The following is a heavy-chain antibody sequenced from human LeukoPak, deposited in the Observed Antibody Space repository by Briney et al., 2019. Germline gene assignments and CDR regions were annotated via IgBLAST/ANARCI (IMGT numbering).Heavy chain of an antibody. CDR2: INPNSGGT. J-gene: IGHJ3*02. D-gene: IGHD3-22*01. Sequence: ASVKVSCKASGYTFTGYYMHWVRQAPGQGLEWMGWINPNSGGTNYAQKFQGRVTMTRDTSISTAYMELSSLKASDTAMYYCARPHYDSSGYDDAFDIWGQGTMVTVSS. V-gene: IGHV1-2*02. CDR1: GYTFTGYY. CDR3: ARPHYDSSGYDDAFDI.